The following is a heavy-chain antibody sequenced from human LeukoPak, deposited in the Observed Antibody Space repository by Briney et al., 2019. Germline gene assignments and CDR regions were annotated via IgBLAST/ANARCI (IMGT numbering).Heavy chain of an antibody. CDR2: IYSGGST. Sequence: PGGSLRLSCAASGLTVSSTYISWVRQAPGKGLEWVSIIYSGGSTYYADSVKGRFTISRDNSKNTVYLQMNSLRAEDTAVYYCARDASGDYWGQGTLVTVSS. CDR1: GLTVSSTY. J-gene: IGHJ4*02. CDR3: ARDASGDY. V-gene: IGHV3-53*01.